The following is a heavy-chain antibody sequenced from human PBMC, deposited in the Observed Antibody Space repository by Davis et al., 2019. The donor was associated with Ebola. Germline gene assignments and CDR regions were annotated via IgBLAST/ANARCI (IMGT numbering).Heavy chain of an antibody. V-gene: IGHV1-2*02. CDR3: ARDSSDSSGYYYDY. Sequence: ASVKVSCKASGYTFTSYDINWVRQAPGQGLEWMGWINPNSGGTNYAQKFQGRVTMTRDTSISTAYMELSRLRSDDTAVYYCARDSSDSSGYYYDYWGQGTLVTVSS. CDR1: GYTFTSYD. D-gene: IGHD3-22*01. J-gene: IGHJ4*02. CDR2: INPNSGGT.